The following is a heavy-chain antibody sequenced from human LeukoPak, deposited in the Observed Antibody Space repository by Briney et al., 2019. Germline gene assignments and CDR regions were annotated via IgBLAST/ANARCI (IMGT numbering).Heavy chain of an antibody. Sequence: PSETLSLTCAVSGYSISSGYYWGWIRQPPGKGLEWIGSIYHSGSTYYNPSLKSRVTISVDTSKNQFSLKLSSVTAADPAVYYCARGYYDILTGYSGYYFDYWGQGTLVTVSS. V-gene: IGHV4-38-2*01. CDR1: GYSISSGYY. CDR2: IYHSGST. CDR3: ARGYYDILTGYSGYYFDY. J-gene: IGHJ4*02. D-gene: IGHD3-9*01.